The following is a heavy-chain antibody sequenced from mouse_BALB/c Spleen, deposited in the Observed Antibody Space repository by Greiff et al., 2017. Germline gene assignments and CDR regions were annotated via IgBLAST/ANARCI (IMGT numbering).Heavy chain of an antibody. CDR2: FYPGSGSI. D-gene: IGHD1-1*01. CDR3: ARHEGDYYGSSYWYFDV. J-gene: IGHJ1*01. CDR1: GYTFTEYI. Sequence: VQLQQSGAELVKPGASVKLSCKASGYTFTEYIIHWVKQRSGQGLEWIGWFYPGSGSIKYNEKFKDKATLTADKSSSTVYMELSRLTSEDSAVYFCARHEGDYYGSSYWYFDVWGAGTTVTVSS. V-gene: IGHV1-62-2*01.